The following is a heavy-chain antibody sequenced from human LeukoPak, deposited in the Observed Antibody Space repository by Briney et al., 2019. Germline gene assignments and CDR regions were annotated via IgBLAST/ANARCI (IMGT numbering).Heavy chain of an antibody. Sequence: GGSLRLSCAASGFTFSSYSMNWVRQAPGKGLEWVSSISSSSSYIYYADSVKGRFTISRDNAKNSLYLQMNSLRAEDTAVYYCARCKFGSSTSCYTDYWGQGTLVTVSS. D-gene: IGHD2-2*01. CDR2: ISSSSSYI. CDR3: ARCKFGSSTSCYTDY. CDR1: GFTFSSYS. J-gene: IGHJ4*02. V-gene: IGHV3-21*01.